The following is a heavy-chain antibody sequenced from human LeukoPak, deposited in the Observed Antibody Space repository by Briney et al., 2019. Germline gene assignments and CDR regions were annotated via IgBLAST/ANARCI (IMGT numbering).Heavy chain of an antibody. Sequence: ASVKVSCKASGGTFSSYAISWVRQAPGQGLEWRGGIIPFLVMANYAQKFQGRVTITTDESTSTAYMELSSLRSEDTAVYYCARGPREVYCGGDCYSYYFDYWGQGTLVTVSS. D-gene: IGHD2-21*02. CDR1: GGTFSSYA. J-gene: IGHJ4*02. V-gene: IGHV1-69*05. CDR2: IIPFLVMA. CDR3: ARGPREVYCGGDCYSYYFDY.